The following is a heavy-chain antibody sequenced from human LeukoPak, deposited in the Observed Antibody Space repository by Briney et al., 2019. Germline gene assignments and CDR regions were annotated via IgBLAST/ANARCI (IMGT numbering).Heavy chain of an antibody. J-gene: IGHJ4*02. CDR3: ARGDLYNYGKPFDS. CDR2: IDQRGST. CDR1: VGSLSSDY. Sequence: PSETLSLTCTVSVGSLSSDYWCWIRQPPRKGLEWSASIDQRGSTYYNPSLKSRVTISVDTSKNQFSLRLTSVTAADTAVYYCARGDLYNYGKPFDSWGQGTLVTVSS. V-gene: IGHV4-38-2*02. D-gene: IGHD5-18*01.